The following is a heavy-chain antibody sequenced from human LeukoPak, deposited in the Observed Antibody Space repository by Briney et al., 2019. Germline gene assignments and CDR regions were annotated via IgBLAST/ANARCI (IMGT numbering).Heavy chain of an antibody. Sequence: SQTLSLTCAVSGGSLTSDTYYWSWIRQPPGTGLEWIGYILHSGSTYYNPSLKSRVTISIDTSKSQFSLKLSSVTAADTAVYYCAKTRDFWSGYFDYWGQGTLVTVSS. J-gene: IGHJ4*02. CDR1: GGSLTSDTYY. CDR2: ILHSGST. CDR3: AKTRDFWSGYFDY. V-gene: IGHV4-30-2*01. D-gene: IGHD3-3*01.